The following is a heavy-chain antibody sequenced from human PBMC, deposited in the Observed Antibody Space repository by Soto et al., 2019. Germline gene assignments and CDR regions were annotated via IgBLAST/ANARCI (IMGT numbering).Heavy chain of an antibody. CDR3: ARVISSSSALGLPYYYYGMDV. Sequence: SETLSLTCTVSGDSISSRSYYWGWIRQPPGKGLEWIGSIYYLGSTYYNPSLNSRVTMSVDRSKSQFSLKLSSVTAADTAVYYCARVISSSSALGLPYYYYGMDVWGQGTTVTVSS. CDR2: IYYLGST. D-gene: IGHD6-6*01. CDR1: GDSISSRSYY. V-gene: IGHV4-39*01. J-gene: IGHJ6*02.